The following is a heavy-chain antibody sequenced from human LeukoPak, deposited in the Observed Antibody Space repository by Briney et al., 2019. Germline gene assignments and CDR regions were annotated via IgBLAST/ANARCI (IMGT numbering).Heavy chain of an antibody. J-gene: IGHJ4*02. D-gene: IGHD2-15*01. CDR1: GFTFSSYS. CDR3: ARERVVAATLFDY. Sequence: PGGSLRLSCAASGFTFSSYSMNWVRQAPGKGLEWVSSISSSSSYIYYADSVKGRFTISRDNAKNSLYLLMNSLRAEDTAVYYCARERVVAATLFDYWGQGTLVTVSS. CDR2: ISSSSSYI. V-gene: IGHV3-21*01.